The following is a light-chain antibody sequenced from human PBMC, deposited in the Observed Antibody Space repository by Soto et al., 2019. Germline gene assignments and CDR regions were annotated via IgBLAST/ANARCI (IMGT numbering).Light chain of an antibody. CDR2: GAS. CDR3: QQYNNWPWT. CDR1: QSISDT. V-gene: IGKV3-15*01. J-gene: IGKJ1*01. Sequence: EIVMTQSPVTLSVSPGGRATLSCRASQSISDTLAWYQQKPGQAPRLLIHGASTRAPGFPARFGGSGSGTDFTLTISSLQSEDFAVYYCQQYNNWPWTFGQGTKVEIK.